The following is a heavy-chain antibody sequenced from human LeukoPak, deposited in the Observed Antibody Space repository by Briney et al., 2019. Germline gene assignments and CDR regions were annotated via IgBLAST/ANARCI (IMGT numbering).Heavy chain of an antibody. V-gene: IGHV4-59*12. Sequence: SETLSLTCTVSGGSISSYYWSWIRQPPGKGLEWIGYIYYSGSTNYNPSLKSRVTISVDTSKNQFSLKLSSVTAADTAVYYCARGRGSGWSGYYYYYMDVWGKGTTVTVSS. J-gene: IGHJ6*03. CDR1: GGSISSYY. CDR2: IYYSGST. D-gene: IGHD6-19*01. CDR3: ARGRGSGWSGYYYYYMDV.